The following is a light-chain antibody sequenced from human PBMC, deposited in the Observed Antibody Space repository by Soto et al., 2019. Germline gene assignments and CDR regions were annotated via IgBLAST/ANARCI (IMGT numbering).Light chain of an antibody. Sequence: QSVLTQPPSASGTPGQRVTISCSGSSSNIGSNTVNWYQPLPGTATKLLIHANNQRPSGVTDRFSGSKSGTSASLAISWLQSEEADYYCAAWDDSLNGYVFGTGTKLTVL. CDR3: AAWDDSLNGYV. CDR1: SSNIGSNT. V-gene: IGLV1-44*01. CDR2: ANN. J-gene: IGLJ1*01.